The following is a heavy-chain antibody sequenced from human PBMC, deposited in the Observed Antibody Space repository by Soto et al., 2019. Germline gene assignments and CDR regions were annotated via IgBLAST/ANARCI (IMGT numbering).Heavy chain of an antibody. Sequence: SETLSLTCGVPGGSLSGATYSWNWIRQPPGKGLEWIGYIFPSGTTYYNPSLKSRVTISIDVSKNQFSLSLRSLTAADTAVYYCARSREFDYWSQGTLVTVSS. J-gene: IGHJ4*02. CDR2: IFPSGTT. CDR1: GGSLSGATYS. CDR3: ARSREFDY. V-gene: IGHV4-30-2*01.